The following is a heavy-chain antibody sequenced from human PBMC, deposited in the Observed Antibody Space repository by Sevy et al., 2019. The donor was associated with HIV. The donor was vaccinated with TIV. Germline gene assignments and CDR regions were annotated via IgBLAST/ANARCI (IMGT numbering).Heavy chain of an antibody. D-gene: IGHD2-8*01. J-gene: IGHJ6*02. CDR2: ISWNSGSI. CDR1: GFTFDDYA. Sequence: GGSLRLSCAASGFTFDDYAMHWVRQAPGKGLEWVSGISWNSGSIGYADSVKGRFTISRDNAKNSLYLQMNSLRAEDTTLHYCAKDKGYCTNGVCYTSYYYYGMDVWGQGTTVTVSS. CDR3: AKDKGYCTNGVCYTSYYYYGMDV. V-gene: IGHV3-9*01.